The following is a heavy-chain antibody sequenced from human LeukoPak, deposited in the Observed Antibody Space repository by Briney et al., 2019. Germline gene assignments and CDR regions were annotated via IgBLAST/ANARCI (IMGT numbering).Heavy chain of an antibody. D-gene: IGHD3-10*01. V-gene: IGHV3-48*02. CDR3: ARDLAYGFDY. CDR1: GFTFSSYT. CDR2: IGYSVSTI. Sequence: GGSLRLSCAASGFTFSSYTMNWVRQAPGKGLEWVSYIGYSVSTIYYADSVKGRFTISRDNAKNPLYLQMNSLRDEDTAVYYCARDLAYGFDYWGQGTLVTVSS. J-gene: IGHJ4*02.